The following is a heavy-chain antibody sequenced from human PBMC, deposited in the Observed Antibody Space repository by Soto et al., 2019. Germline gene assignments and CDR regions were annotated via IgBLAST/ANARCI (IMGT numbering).Heavy chain of an antibody. J-gene: IGHJ4*02. CDR1: GYTITDYY. CDR2: INPNSGGT. CDR3: ARDQDYGDYVGKSYYFDY. Sequence: GASVKVSCKASGYTITDYYMHWVRQAPGQGLEWMGWINPNSGGTNYAQKFRGWVTMTRDTSISTAYMELSRLRSDDTAVYYCARDQDYGDYVGKSYYFDYWGQGTLVTVSS. D-gene: IGHD4-17*01. V-gene: IGHV1-2*04.